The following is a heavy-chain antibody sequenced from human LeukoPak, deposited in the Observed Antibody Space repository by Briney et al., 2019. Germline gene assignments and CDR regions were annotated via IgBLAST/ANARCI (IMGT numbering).Heavy chain of an antibody. CDR1: GFAFHNYA. V-gene: IGHV3-9*01. CDR3: AKDTGGNGAYFYAMDV. Sequence: GGSLRLSRVGYGFAFHNYATHWVRPPPGKGLEWVSAINWNSDTKAYADSVKGRFTISRDRARNSLYRQMDSLRPEDTALYYCAKDTGGNGAYFYAMDVWGQGTSATVSS. CDR2: INWNSDTK. J-gene: IGHJ6*02. D-gene: IGHD4-23*01.